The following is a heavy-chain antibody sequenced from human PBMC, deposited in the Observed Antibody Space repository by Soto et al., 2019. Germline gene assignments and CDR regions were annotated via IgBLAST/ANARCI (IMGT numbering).Heavy chain of an antibody. D-gene: IGHD1-26*01. Sequence: ETLSLTCTGSADSLSGYYWSWIRQAPGKGLQWIGYTHYSGSTNYNPSLKSRVTISVDTSKNQFSLNLNSVTAADTAVYYCAREAGLYSGSYYDYFDYWGQGTLVTVSS. CDR1: ADSLSGYY. V-gene: IGHV4-59*01. CDR3: AREAGLYSGSYYDYFDY. J-gene: IGHJ4*02. CDR2: THYSGST.